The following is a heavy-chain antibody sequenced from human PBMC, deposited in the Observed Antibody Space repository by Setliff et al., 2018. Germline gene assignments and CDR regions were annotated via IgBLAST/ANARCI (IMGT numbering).Heavy chain of an antibody. CDR1: AYSFSGYY. Sequence: ASVKVSCKTSAYSFSGYYMHWVRQAPGQGLEWMGWINPNSGDTNYAQKFQGRVTMTRDTSISTAYMELSRLRSDDTAVYYCARARSLDFDYWGQGMLVTVSS. CDR3: ARARSLDFDY. V-gene: IGHV1-2*02. J-gene: IGHJ4*02. CDR2: INPNSGDT.